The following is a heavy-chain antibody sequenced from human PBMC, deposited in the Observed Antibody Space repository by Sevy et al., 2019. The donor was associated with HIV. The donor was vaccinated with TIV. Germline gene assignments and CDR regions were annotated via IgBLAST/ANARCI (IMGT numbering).Heavy chain of an antibody. J-gene: IGHJ4*02. V-gene: IGHV3-53*01. CDR2: IYSGGTT. CDR1: GFTVSTSY. CDR3: ARVWLNSGVF. Sequence: GGSLRLSCAAPGFTVSTSYMTWVRQAPGKGLESVSVIYSGGTTYYADSVKGRFTISRDNSKNTLYLQMNSLRAEDTAVYDCARVWLNSGVFWGQGTLVTVSS. D-gene: IGHD1-26*01.